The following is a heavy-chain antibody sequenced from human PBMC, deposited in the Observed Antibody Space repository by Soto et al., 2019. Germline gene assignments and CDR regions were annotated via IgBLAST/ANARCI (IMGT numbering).Heavy chain of an antibody. CDR1: GGSISSYY. CDR2: IYYSGST. Sequence: SETLSLTCTASGGSISSYYWSWIRQPLGKGLEWIGYIYYSGSTNYNPSLKSRVTISVDTSKNQFSLKLSSVTAADTAVYYRARGAYSSGGYSAPPKNWFDPWGQGNLVTVAS. V-gene: IGHV4-59*01. J-gene: IGHJ5*02. CDR3: ARGAYSSGGYSAPPKNWFDP. D-gene: IGHD6-19*01.